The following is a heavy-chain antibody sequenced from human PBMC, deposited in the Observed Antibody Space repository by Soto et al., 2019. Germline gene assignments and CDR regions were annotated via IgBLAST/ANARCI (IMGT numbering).Heavy chain of an antibody. CDR1: GYTLTELS. V-gene: IGHV1-24*01. CDR3: ATDRRIVGATTWGWGWFDP. CDR2: FDPEDGET. D-gene: IGHD1-26*01. Sequence: QVQLVQSGAEVKKPGASVKVSCKVSGYTLTELSMHWVRQGPGKGLEWMGGFDPEDGETIYAQKFQGRVTMTEDTSTDTAYMELSSLRSEDTAVYYCATDRRIVGATTWGWGWFDPWGQGTLVTVSS. J-gene: IGHJ5*02.